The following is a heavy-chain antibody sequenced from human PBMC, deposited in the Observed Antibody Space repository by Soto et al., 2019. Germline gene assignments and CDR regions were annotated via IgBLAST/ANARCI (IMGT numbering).Heavy chain of an antibody. D-gene: IGHD5-18*01. J-gene: IGHJ4*02. Sequence: SETLSLTCTVSGGSISSSSYYWGWIRQPPGKGLEWIGSIYYSGSTYYNPSLKSRVTISVDTSKNQFSLKPSSVTAADTAVYYCARHDGYSYGYYFDYWGQGTLVTVSS. CDR3: ARHDGYSYGYYFDY. CDR1: GGSISSSSYY. CDR2: IYYSGST. V-gene: IGHV4-39*01.